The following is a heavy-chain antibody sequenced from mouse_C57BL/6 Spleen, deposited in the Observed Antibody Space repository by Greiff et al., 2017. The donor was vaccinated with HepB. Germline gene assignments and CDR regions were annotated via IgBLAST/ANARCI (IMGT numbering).Heavy chain of an antibody. CDR2: IDPSDSYT. CDR3: ARGNWDVGAWFAY. V-gene: IGHV1-50*01. CDR1: GYTFTSYW. D-gene: IGHD4-1*01. J-gene: IGHJ3*01. Sequence: QVHVKQSGAELVKPGASVKLSCKASGYTFTSYWMQWVKQRPGQGLEWIGEIDPSDSYTNYNQKFKGKATLTVDTSSSTAYMQLSSLTSEDSAVYYCARGNWDVGAWFAYWGQGTLVTVSA.